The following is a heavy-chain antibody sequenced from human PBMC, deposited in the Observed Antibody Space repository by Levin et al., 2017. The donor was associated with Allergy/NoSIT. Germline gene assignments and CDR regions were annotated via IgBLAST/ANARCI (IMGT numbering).Heavy chain of an antibody. J-gene: IGHJ4*02. CDR3: TRLANGIPSDN. CDR1: GGSVSDGLYH. D-gene: IGHD1-1*01. CDR2: AYYLGNT. Sequence: SETLSLTCSVSGGSVSDGLYHWGWIRQPPGKGLEWIASAYYLGNTYYNPSLKSRVPISVDTSKNQFSLKVTSVTAADTAVYYCTRLANGIPSDNWGQGTLVTVSS. V-gene: IGHV4-39*01.